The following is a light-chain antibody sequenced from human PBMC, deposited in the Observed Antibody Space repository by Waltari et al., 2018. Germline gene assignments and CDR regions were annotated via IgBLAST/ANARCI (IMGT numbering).Light chain of an antibody. J-gene: IGLJ1*01. Sequence: QSALTQPAPVSGSLGQSITLSCPGSNSNTGTYSLVSWFHHRPGKAPNLIIYEVSQRPSGVSVRFSGSKSGNTASLTISGLQAEDEADYYCCSYAGSVPYVFGTGTTVTVL. CDR3: CSYAGSVPYV. V-gene: IGLV2-23*02. CDR2: EVS. CDR1: NSNTGTYSL.